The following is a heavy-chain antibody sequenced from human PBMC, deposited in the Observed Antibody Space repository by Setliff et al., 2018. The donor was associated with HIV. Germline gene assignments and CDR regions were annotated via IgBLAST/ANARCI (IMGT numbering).Heavy chain of an antibody. CDR1: GDSIGTGTHY. V-gene: IGHV4-39*01. J-gene: IGHJ4*02. CDR2: PYGHSST. CDR3: SRLYGSGHYFAFDF. Sequence: PSETLSLTCNVSGDSIGTGTHYWAWIRQPPGKGLEWVGSPYGHSSTYYTKSLRGRVTISADTSKNQFSLRLSSVTALDTAVYYCSRLYGSGHYFAFDFWGQGALVTVSS. D-gene: IGHD3-10*01.